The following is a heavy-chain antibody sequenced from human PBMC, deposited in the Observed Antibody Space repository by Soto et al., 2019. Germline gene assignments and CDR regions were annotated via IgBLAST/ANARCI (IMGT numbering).Heavy chain of an antibody. CDR1: GFTFSSYA. Sequence: QVQLVESGGGVVQPGRSLRLSCAASGFTFSSYAMHWVRQAPGKGLEWVAVISYDGSNKYYADSVKGRFTISRDNSKNTLYLQMNSLRAEDTAVYYCARGGVVANYGMDVWGQGTTVTVSS. CDR2: ISYDGSNK. V-gene: IGHV3-30-3*01. CDR3: ARGGVVANYGMDV. J-gene: IGHJ6*02. D-gene: IGHD2-15*01.